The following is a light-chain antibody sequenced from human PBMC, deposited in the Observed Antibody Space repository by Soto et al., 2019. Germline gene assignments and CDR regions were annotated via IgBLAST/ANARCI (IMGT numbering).Light chain of an antibody. Sequence: DIVMTQSPLSLPVTPGEPASISCRSSQSLLHSNGYNYLDWYLQKPGQSPQLLIYLGSNRASGVPDRFSGSGSGTDFTLNIIRVEAEDVGVYYCMQALQGLTFGGGTRVEIK. CDR3: MQALQGLT. CDR1: QSLLHSNGYNY. CDR2: LGS. V-gene: IGKV2-28*01. J-gene: IGKJ4*01.